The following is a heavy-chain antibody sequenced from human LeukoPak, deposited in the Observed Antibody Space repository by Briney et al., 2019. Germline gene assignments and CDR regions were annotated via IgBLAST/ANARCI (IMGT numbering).Heavy chain of an antibody. Sequence: GGSLRLSCAASGSTFSDYYMNWIRQAPGKGLEWVSYISGVSSTIYYADSVKGRFTISRDNSKNTLYLQMNSLRAEDTAVYYCAKPLGDAFDIWGQGTMVTVSS. CDR3: AKPLGDAFDI. V-gene: IGHV3-11*01. J-gene: IGHJ3*02. CDR2: ISGVSSTI. CDR1: GSTFSDYY. D-gene: IGHD7-27*01.